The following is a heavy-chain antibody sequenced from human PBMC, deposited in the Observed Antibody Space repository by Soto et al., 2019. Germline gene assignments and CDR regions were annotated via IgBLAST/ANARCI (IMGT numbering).Heavy chain of an antibody. V-gene: IGHV4-4*02. CDR2: IYHSGST. CDR3: ARVAGMTTVFFDY. CDR1: SGSISSSNW. Sequence: QVQLQESGPGLVKPSGTLSLTCAVSSGSISSSNWWSWVRQPPGKGLEWIGEIYHSGSTNYNPALKSRVTSSVDKSKNQFSLKLCSVTAADTAVDYCARVAGMTTVFFDYWGQGTLVTVSS. J-gene: IGHJ4*02. D-gene: IGHD4-17*01.